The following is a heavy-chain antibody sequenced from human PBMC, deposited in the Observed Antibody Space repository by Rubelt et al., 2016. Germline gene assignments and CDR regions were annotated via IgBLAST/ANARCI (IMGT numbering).Heavy chain of an antibody. V-gene: IGHV1-18*01. D-gene: IGHD3-10*01. CDR2: ISAYNGNT. CDR3: ARDPLPVRGVIMTPTH. Sequence: QVQLVQSGAEVKKPGASVKVSCKASGYTFTSYGISWVRQAPGQGLEWMGWISAYNGNTNYAQKLQGEVTMTTDSATVPAYMELRGLRSDDTAVYYCARDPLPVRGVIMTPTHWGQGTLVTVSS. CDR1: GYTFTSYG. J-gene: IGHJ4*02.